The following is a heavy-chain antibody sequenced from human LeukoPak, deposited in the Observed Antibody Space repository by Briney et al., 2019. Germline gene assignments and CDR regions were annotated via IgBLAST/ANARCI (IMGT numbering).Heavy chain of an antibody. D-gene: IGHD3-10*02. V-gene: IGHV5-51*01. CDR2: IYPSDSDS. J-gene: IGHJ4*02. CDR3: ARQSVDMFVNFDY. Sequence: GASLQISCKCSGSIFTSYRIGWVRPLPGKGLAWMRIIYPSDSDSTYSPSVQGQVTISADKSNSTAYLQWSSLKASDTAMYYCARQSVDMFVNFDYWGQGTLVTVSS. CDR1: GSIFTSYR.